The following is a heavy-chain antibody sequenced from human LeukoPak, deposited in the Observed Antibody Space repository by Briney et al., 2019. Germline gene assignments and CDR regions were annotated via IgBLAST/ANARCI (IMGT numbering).Heavy chain of an antibody. CDR2: KNPNSGNT. J-gene: IGHJ4*02. CDR3: ARVIGYCSSTSCSYYFDY. Sequence: GASVKVSCKASGYTFTSYDINWVRQATGQGLEWMGWKNPNSGNTGCAQKFQGRVTMTRNTSISTAYMELSSLRSEDTAVYYCARVIGYCSSTSCSYYFDYWGQGTLVTVSS. D-gene: IGHD2-2*01. V-gene: IGHV1-8*01. CDR1: GYTFTSYD.